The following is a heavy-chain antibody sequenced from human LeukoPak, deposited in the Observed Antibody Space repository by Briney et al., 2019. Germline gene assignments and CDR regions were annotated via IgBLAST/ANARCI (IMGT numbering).Heavy chain of an antibody. J-gene: IGHJ4*02. CDR3: ARGLWGKTFDY. CDR2: IYYSGST. V-gene: IGHV4-59*08. Sequence: SETLSLTCTVSGGSISSYYWSWIRQPPGKGLEWIGYIYYSGSTNYNPSLKSRVTISVDTSKNQFSLKLSSVTAADTAVYYCARGLWGKTFDYWGQGTLVTVSS. D-gene: IGHD3-16*01. CDR1: GGSISSYY.